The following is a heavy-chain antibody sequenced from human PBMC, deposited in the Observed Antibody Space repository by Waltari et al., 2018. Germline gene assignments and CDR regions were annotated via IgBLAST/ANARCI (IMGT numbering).Heavy chain of an antibody. V-gene: IGHV4-38-2*02. CDR3: ARDGLTYYDFWSGYPTSAFDI. CDR2: IYHRGST. D-gene: IGHD3-3*01. J-gene: IGHJ3*02. CDR1: GYSISSGYY. Sequence: QVQLQESGPGLVKPSETLSLTCAVSGYSISSGYYWGWIRQPPGKGLEWIGSIYHRGSTYYNPSLKSRVTISVDTSKNQFSLKLSSVTAADTAVYYCARDGLTYYDFWSGYPTSAFDIWGQGTMVTVSS.